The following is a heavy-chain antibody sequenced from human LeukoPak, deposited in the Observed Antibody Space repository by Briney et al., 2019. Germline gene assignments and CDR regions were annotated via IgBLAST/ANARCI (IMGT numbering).Heavy chain of an antibody. Sequence: PSESLSLTCTASGGSLSSHDWNWIRQPPGKRLEWIGYISYSGTSANNPSSESRVSMAVDTSKRQFSLKMKSVTASDTAMYYCARRGPNSGSARGWNFDLWGRGTLVTVSA. CDR3: ARRGPNSGSARGWNFDL. J-gene: IGHJ2*01. D-gene: IGHD6-19*01. V-gene: IGHV4-59*08. CDR1: GGSLSSHD. CDR2: ISYSGTS.